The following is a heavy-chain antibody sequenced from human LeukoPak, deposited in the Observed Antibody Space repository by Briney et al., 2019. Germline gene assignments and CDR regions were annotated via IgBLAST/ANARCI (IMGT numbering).Heavy chain of an antibody. J-gene: IGHJ4*02. CDR1: GFTLSSYG. Sequence: GGSLRLSCAASGFTLSSYGMHWVRQAPGKGLEWVAFIRYDGSNKYYADSVKGRFTISRDNSKNTLYLQMNSLRAEDTAVYYCAKDFGMYSSGWFDYWGQGTLVTVSS. V-gene: IGHV3-30*02. CDR2: IRYDGSNK. CDR3: AKDFGMYSSGWFDY. D-gene: IGHD6-19*01.